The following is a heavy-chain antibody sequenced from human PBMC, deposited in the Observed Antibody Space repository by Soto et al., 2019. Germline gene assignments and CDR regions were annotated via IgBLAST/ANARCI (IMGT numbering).Heavy chain of an antibody. CDR1: GFSLSTSGVG. V-gene: IGHV2-5*02. CDR3: AHSRELLPAFDI. Sequence: QITLKESGPTLVKPTQTLTLTCTFSGFSLSTSGVGVGWIRQHPGTALECLALIYWDDDNRYSPSLKSRLTIPKDTSKNPVVLTMTNMDPVDTATYYWAHSRELLPAFDIWGQGTMVTVSS. CDR2: IYWDDDN. J-gene: IGHJ3*02. D-gene: IGHD1-26*01.